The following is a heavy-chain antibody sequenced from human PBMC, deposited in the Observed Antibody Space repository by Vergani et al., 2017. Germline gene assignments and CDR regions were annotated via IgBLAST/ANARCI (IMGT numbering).Heavy chain of an antibody. CDR1: EYSFGNYW. Sequence: EVELVQSGPEMRKPGESLKISCKGSEYSFGNYWIGWVRQMPAKGLEWMGIIYPADSDTRYSPSFQGQVTISADKSISTAFLQWDSLKASDTALYYCARHTTYTDSWGQGTLVTVSS. D-gene: IGHD1-1*01. CDR3: ARHTTYTDS. CDR2: IYPADSDT. J-gene: IGHJ4*02. V-gene: IGHV5-51*01.